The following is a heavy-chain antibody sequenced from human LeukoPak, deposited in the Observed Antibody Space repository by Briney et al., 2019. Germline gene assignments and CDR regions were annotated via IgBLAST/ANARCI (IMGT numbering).Heavy chain of an antibody. CDR3: ARSPDY. Sequence: SETLSLTCIVSGGSISSISSNNYHWGWIRQPPGKGLEWIGSIYYSGSTYYNPSLKSRVTISVDTSKNQFSLKLSSVTAADTAVYYCARSPDYWGQGTLVTVSS. CDR1: GGSISSISSNNYH. V-gene: IGHV4-39*07. CDR2: IYYSGST. J-gene: IGHJ4*02.